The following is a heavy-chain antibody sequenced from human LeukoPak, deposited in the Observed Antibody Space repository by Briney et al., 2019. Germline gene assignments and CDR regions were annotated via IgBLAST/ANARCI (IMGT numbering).Heavy chain of an antibody. CDR1: GFNFGGHY. Sequence: GGSLRLSCATSGFNFGGHYMTWVRQAPGKGLEWVSSISGSGGATYSADSVKGRFTVSRDNSKNTLYLQMNSLRAEDTAVYYCAKDDHGGSGWRDYFDYWGQGTVVTVSS. CDR3: AKDDHGGSGWRDYFDY. V-gene: IGHV3-23*01. CDR2: ISGSGGAT. J-gene: IGHJ4*02. D-gene: IGHD6-19*01.